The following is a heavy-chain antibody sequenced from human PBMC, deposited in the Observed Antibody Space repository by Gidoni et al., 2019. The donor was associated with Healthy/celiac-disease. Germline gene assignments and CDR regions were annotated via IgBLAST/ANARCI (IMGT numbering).Heavy chain of an antibody. CDR1: GFTFDDYA. CDR2: ISWNSGSI. J-gene: IGHJ4*02. CDR3: AKELHY. Sequence: VESGGGLVQPGRSLRLSCAASGFTFDDYAMHWVRQAPGKGLEWVSGISWNSGSIGYADSVKGRFTISRDNAKNSLYLQMNSLRAEDTALYYCAKELHYWGQGTLVTVSS. V-gene: IGHV3-9*01.